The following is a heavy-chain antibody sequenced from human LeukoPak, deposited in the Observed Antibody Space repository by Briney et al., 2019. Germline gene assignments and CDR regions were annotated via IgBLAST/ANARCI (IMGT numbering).Heavy chain of an antibody. CDR3: ARVAANWFDP. CDR1: GGSFSGYY. Sequence: SETLSLTCAVSGGSFSGYYWTWIRQPPGKGLEWIGEINHSGSANYNPSLKSRVTISVDTSKNQFSLKLSSATAADTAVYYCARVAANWFDPWGQGTLVTVSS. CDR2: INHSGSA. V-gene: IGHV4-34*09. D-gene: IGHD6-13*01. J-gene: IGHJ5*02.